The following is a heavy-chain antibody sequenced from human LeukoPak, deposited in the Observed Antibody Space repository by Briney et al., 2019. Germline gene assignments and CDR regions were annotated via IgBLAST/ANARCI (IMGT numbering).Heavy chain of an antibody. CDR1: GGSISSSSYY. V-gene: IGHV4-39*07. CDR2: IYYSGST. CDR3: ARVAAAGNYYLDY. Sequence: ASETLSLTCTVSGGSISSSSYYWGWIRQPPGKGLEWIGSIYYSGSTYYNPSLKSRVTISIDTSKNQFSLKLSSVTAADTAVYFCARVAAAGNYYLDYWGQGTLVTVSS. J-gene: IGHJ4*02. D-gene: IGHD6-13*01.